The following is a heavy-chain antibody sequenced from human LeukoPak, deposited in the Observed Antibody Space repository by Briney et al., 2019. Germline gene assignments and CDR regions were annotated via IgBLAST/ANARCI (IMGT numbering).Heavy chain of an antibody. V-gene: IGHV3-30-3*01. D-gene: IGHD6-6*01. J-gene: IGHJ4*02. CDR1: GFSFSSYA. Sequence: GGSLRLSCVASGFSFSSYAMHWVRQAPGKGLEWVAFISYDGTNKYYADSVKGRFTISRDSAKNSLYLQMNSLRAEDTAVYYCARDSRIGLAAIDYWGQGTLVTVSS. CDR2: ISYDGTNK. CDR3: ARDSRIGLAAIDY.